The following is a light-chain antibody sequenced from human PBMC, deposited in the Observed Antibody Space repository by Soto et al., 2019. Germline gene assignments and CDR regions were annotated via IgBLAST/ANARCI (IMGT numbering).Light chain of an antibody. CDR1: QSVSIW. V-gene: IGKV1-5*01. CDR2: AAS. Sequence: DIQMTQSPSTLSASEGDRVTISCRASQSVSIWLAWYQQKPGKAPKLLIYAASSLQSGVPSRFSGSGSGTDFTLTISSLEPEDFALYYCQQCYNWPQWTFGQGTKVDIK. J-gene: IGKJ1*01. CDR3: QQCYNWPQWT.